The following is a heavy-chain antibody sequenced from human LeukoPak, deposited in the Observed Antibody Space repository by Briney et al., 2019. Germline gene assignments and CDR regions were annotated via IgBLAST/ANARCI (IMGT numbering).Heavy chain of an antibody. CDR1: GFTFSSYE. V-gene: IGHV3-48*03. CDR3: AREKMTYYDFWSGYYHFDY. J-gene: IGHJ4*02. D-gene: IGHD3-3*01. CDR2: ISSSGSTI. Sequence: GGSLRLSCAASGFTFSSYEMNWVRQAPGKGLEWVSYISSSGSTIYYADSVKGRFTISRDNAKNSLYLQMNSLRAEDTAVYYCAREKMTYYDFWSGYYHFDYWGQGTLVTVSS.